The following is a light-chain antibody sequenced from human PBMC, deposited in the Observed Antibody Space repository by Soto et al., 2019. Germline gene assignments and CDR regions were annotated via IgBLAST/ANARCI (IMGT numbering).Light chain of an antibody. CDR3: SSYAGSNNYV. J-gene: IGLJ1*01. Sequence: QSALTQPPSASGSPGQSVTISCTGTSGDVGGYKYVSWYQQYPGKAPKLMIYAVNKRPSGVPDRFSGSKSGNTASLTVSGLQAEDEADYYCSSYAGSNNYVFGTGTKVTVL. CDR1: SGDVGGYKY. CDR2: AVN. V-gene: IGLV2-8*01.